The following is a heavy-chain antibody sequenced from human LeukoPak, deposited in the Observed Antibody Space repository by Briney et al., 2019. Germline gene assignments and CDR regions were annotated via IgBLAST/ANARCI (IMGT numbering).Heavy chain of an antibody. J-gene: IGHJ4*02. D-gene: IGHD2-15*01. Sequence: SQTLSLTCAISGDSVSSNSAAWNWTRQSPSRGLEWLGRTYYRSKWYNDYAVSVKSRITINPDTSKNQFSLQLNSVTPEDTAVYYCVYLGYCSGGSCYSGDFDYWGQGTLVTVSS. CDR3: VYLGYCSGGSCYSGDFDY. CDR2: TYYRSKWYN. CDR1: GDSVSSNSAA. V-gene: IGHV6-1*01.